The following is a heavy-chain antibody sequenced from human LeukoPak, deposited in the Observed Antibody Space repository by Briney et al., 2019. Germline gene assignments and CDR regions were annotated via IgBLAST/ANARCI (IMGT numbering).Heavy chain of an antibody. CDR2: ISAYNGDT. CDR3: AREDGNWIAYYYYGMDV. V-gene: IGHV1-18*01. CDR1: GYTFTSYG. D-gene: IGHD1-1*01. J-gene: IGHJ6*02. Sequence: GASVKVSCKASGYTFTSYGISWVRQAPGQGLEWMGWISAYNGDTKYAQKFQGRVTMTTDTSTSTAYMELRSLTSDDTAVYYCAREDGNWIAYYYYGMDVWGQGTTVTVSS.